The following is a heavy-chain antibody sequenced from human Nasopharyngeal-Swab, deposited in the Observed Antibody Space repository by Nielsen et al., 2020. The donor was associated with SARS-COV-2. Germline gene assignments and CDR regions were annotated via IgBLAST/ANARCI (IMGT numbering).Heavy chain of an antibody. CDR3: ARDLRSSSWDAFSL. CDR1: GGSISSGGYY. Sequence: SETLSLTCTVSGGSISSGGYYWSWIRQHPGKGLEWIGYIYYSGSTYYDPSLKSRVTISVGTSKNQFSLKLSSVTAADTAVYYCARDLRSSSWDAFSLWGQGTMVTVSS. V-gene: IGHV4-31*03. D-gene: IGHD6-13*01. CDR2: IYYSGST. J-gene: IGHJ3*01.